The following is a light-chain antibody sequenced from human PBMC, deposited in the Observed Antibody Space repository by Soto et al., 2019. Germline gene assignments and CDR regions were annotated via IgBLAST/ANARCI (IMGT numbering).Light chain of an antibody. CDR3: SSYTSSSTLV. Sequence: QSALTQPASVSGSPGQSITISCTGTSSDVGGYNYVSWYQQHPGKAPKLMIYDVSNRPSGVSNRFSGSKSGNTASLTISGLQAADEADYYCSSYTSSSTLVFGGGTKLTAL. CDR2: DVS. V-gene: IGLV2-14*01. J-gene: IGLJ2*01. CDR1: SSDVGGYNY.